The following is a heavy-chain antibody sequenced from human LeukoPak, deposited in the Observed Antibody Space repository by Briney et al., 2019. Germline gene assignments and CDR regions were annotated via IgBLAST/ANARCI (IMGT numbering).Heavy chain of an antibody. CDR2: IYYSGST. Sequence: SETLSLTCTVSGGSISSYYWSWIRQPPGKGLEWIGYIYYSGSTNYNPSLKSRVTISVDTSKNQFSLKLSSVTAADTAVYYCARATTARGAEDYWGQGTLVTVSS. CDR3: ARATTARGAEDY. V-gene: IGHV4-59*01. CDR1: GGSISSYY. D-gene: IGHD1-1*01. J-gene: IGHJ4*02.